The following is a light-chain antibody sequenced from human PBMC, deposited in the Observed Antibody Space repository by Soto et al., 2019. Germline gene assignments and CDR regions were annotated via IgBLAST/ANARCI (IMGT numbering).Light chain of an antibody. V-gene: IGKV3-15*01. CDR1: QSVSTN. CDR2: DAS. CDR3: QQYNNWPPYT. J-gene: IGKJ2*01. Sequence: EIVMTQSPATLSASPGERATLSCRASQSVSTNLAWYQQKPGQAPRLLIYDASTMATGIPARFSGSGSGTEFTRTISGLQSEDFAVYYCQQYNNWPPYTFGQGTKLEI.